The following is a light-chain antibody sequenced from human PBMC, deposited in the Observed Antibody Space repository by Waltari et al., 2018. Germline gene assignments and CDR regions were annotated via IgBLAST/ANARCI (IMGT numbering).Light chain of an antibody. CDR3: QQYNNWPPYT. CDR2: GAA. CDR1: KSSSST. V-gene: IGKV3-15*01. J-gene: IGKJ2*01. Sequence: IVMTQSPATLSASPGERVTLSCRAGKSSSSTLACYTQKPGQAPRRLIYGAATRATGIPDRVSGSGSGTEFTITINSLQSEDFASYYCQQYNNWPPYTFGQGTKLEIK.